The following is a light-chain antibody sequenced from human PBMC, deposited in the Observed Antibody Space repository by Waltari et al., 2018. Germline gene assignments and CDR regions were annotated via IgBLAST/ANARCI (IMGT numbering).Light chain of an antibody. CDR2: STC. Sequence: QTVVTQDPSFTVYSGGTVTITFRCSSVHVPDSHYPSWSQQTPGQAPRTLIYSTCTRSSGVPDRFSGSIVGNKAALTITGAQADDESEFYCALYLGSGIWVFGGGTRLTVL. J-gene: IGLJ3*02. CDR3: ALYLGSGIWV. V-gene: IGLV8-61*01. CDR1: SVHVPDSHY.